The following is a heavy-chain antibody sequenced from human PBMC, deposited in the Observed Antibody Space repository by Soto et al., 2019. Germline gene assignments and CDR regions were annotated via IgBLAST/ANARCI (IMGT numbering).Heavy chain of an antibody. J-gene: IGHJ6*02. V-gene: IGHV1-3*01. CDR2: INAGNGNT. Sequence: ASVKVSCKASGYTFTSYAMHWVRQAPGQRLEWMGWINAGNGNTKYSQKFQGRVTITRDTSASTAYMELSSLRSEDTAVYYCARENSSSWYPYYYYYYGMDVWGQGTTVTVSS. D-gene: IGHD6-13*01. CDR1: GYTFTSYA. CDR3: ARENSSSWYPYYYYYYGMDV.